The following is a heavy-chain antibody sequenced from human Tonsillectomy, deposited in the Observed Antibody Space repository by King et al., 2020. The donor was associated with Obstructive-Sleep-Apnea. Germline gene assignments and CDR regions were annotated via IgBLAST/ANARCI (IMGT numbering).Heavy chain of an antibody. V-gene: IGHV5-51*01. CDR1: GNSFNTYW. Sequence: VQLVQSGAEVKKPGESLTISCKGSGNSFNTYWIGWVRQMPGKGLEWMGIIYPGDSDTIYSPSFQGQVTISADKSISTAYLHWSTLKASDTAMYYCARRNFGDENYWGQGTLVTVSS. D-gene: IGHD3-10*01. CDR2: IYPGDSDT. J-gene: IGHJ4*02. CDR3: ARRNFGDENY.